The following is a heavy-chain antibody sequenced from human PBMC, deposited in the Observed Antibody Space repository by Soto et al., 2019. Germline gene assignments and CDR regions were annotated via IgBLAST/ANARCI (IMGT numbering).Heavy chain of an antibody. D-gene: IGHD2-15*01. J-gene: IGHJ5*02. CDR3: ATLPPRIVVVKTEIPT. Sequence: PSETLSLTCAVSGTSIGSTYWWTWVRQPPGKGLEWIGEIYHSGSTKYNPSLKSRVTISVDKSNNQFSLELRAVTAADTAVYYCATLPPRIVVVKTEIPTWGQGALVTSPQ. CDR2: IYHSGST. CDR1: GTSIGSTYW. V-gene: IGHV4-4*02.